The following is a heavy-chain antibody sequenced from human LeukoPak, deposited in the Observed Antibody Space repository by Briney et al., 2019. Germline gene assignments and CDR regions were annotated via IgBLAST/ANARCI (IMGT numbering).Heavy chain of an antibody. CDR3: ASFVDTAVGPGSFH. Sequence: GASVKASCKASGYTFTSYAMHWVRQAPGQRLEWMGWINAGNGNTKYSQKFQGRVTITGDTSASTAYMELSSLRSDDTAVYYCASFVDTAVGPGSFHWGQGTLVTVS. J-gene: IGHJ4*02. V-gene: IGHV1-3*01. D-gene: IGHD5-18*01. CDR1: GYTFTSYA. CDR2: INAGNGNT.